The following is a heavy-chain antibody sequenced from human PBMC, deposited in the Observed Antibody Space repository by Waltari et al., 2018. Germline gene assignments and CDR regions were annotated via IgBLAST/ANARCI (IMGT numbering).Heavy chain of an antibody. CDR1: GYTFIDYY. V-gene: IGHV1-2*02. CDR3: ARDPCISTSCYYFDP. CDR2: INPKSGGT. Sequence: QVQLVQSGAEVKKPGASVKVYCKASGYTFIDYYIHWVRQAPGQGLDWMGYINPKSGGTNYAQSFQGRVSMTRDTSINTAYMELSRLRSDDTAVYYCARDPCISTSCYYFDPWGQGSLVTVSS. D-gene: IGHD2-2*01. J-gene: IGHJ5*02.